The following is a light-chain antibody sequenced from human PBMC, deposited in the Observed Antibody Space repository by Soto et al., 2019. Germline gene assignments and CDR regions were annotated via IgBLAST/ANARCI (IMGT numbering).Light chain of an antibody. Sequence: DIQMTQSPTSLSASVGDRVTISCRAGQSIRSYLNWYQQIPGKAPNLLIYATSILQTGVPSRFSGTGSGTDFTLTINGLQPEDVATYYCQQGYTTRWTFGQGTKVDIK. CDR1: QSIRSY. CDR2: ATS. V-gene: IGKV1-39*01. J-gene: IGKJ1*01. CDR3: QQGYTTRWT.